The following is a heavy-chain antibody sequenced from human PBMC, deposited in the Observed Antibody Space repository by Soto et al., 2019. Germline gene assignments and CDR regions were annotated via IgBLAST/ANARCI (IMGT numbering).Heavy chain of an antibody. CDR2: ISSSSSYI. Sequence: GGSLRLSCAASGFTFSSYSMKWVRQAPGKGLEWVSSISSSSSYIYYADSVKGRFTISRDNAKNSLYLQMNSLRAEDTAVYYCARDPKTGYSSSWYDYWGQGTLVTVSS. J-gene: IGHJ4*02. V-gene: IGHV3-21*01. CDR3: ARDPKTGYSSSWYDY. D-gene: IGHD6-13*01. CDR1: GFTFSSYS.